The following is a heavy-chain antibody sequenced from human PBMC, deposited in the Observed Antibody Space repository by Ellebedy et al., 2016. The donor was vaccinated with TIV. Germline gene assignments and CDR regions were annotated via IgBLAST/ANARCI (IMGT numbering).Heavy chain of an antibody. Sequence: PGGSLRLSCAASGLTFSSHSMSWVRQASGKGLEWVSSIDSSSTYIYYEDSVKGRFTISRDNAKNSLYLHMNSLRAEDTAVYYCARSTVINPEGDAYDIWGQGTKVTVSS. CDR1: GLTFSSHS. D-gene: IGHD4-23*01. CDR3: ARSTVINPEGDAYDI. CDR2: IDSSSTYI. V-gene: IGHV3-21*06. J-gene: IGHJ3*02.